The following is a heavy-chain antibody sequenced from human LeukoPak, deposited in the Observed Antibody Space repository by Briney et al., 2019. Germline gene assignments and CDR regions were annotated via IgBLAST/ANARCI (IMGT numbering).Heavy chain of an antibody. J-gene: IGHJ3*02. Sequence: GRSLRLSCAASGFTFDDYAMHWVRQAPGKGLEWVSGISWNSGSIGYADSVKGRFTISRDNAKNSLYLQMNSLRAEDTALYYCAKGIDSSGYHAFDIWGQGTMVTVSS. CDR3: AKGIDSSGYHAFDI. CDR2: ISWNSGSI. V-gene: IGHV3-9*01. CDR1: GFTFDDYA. D-gene: IGHD3-22*01.